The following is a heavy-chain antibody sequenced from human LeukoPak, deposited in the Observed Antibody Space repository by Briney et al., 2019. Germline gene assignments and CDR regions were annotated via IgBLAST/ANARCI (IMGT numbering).Heavy chain of an antibody. CDR1: GGSISSYY. D-gene: IGHD3-22*01. J-gene: IGHJ3*02. CDR2: IYTSGST. V-gene: IGHV4-4*07. Sequence: PSETLSLTCTVSGGSISSYYWSWIRQPAGKGLEWIGRIYTSGSTNYNPSLKSRVTMSVDTSKNQFSLKLSSVTAADTAVYYCARDPDSSGYSDAFDIWGQGTMVTVSS. CDR3: ARDPDSSGYSDAFDI.